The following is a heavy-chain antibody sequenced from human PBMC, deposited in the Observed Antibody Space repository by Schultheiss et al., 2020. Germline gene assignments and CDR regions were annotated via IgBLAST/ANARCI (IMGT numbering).Heavy chain of an antibody. CDR1: GGTFSSYT. V-gene: IGHV1-69*02. Sequence: SVKVSCKASGGTFSSYTISWVRQAPGQGLEWMGRIIPILGIANYAQKFQGRVTITADKSTSTAYMELSSLRSEDTDVYYCASLDYGGNSGGPDGVDYWGQGTLVTVSS. CDR3: ASLDYGGNSGGPDGVDY. CDR2: IIPILGIA. D-gene: IGHD4-23*01. J-gene: IGHJ4*02.